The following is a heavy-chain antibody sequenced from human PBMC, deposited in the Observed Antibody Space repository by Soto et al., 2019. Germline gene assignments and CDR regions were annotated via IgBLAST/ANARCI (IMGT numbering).Heavy chain of an antibody. CDR3: ARDKSAYSYGAMDF. D-gene: IGHD5-18*01. V-gene: IGHV1-18*04. J-gene: IGHJ4*02. Sequence: ASVKVSCKTSGYTFTDYGVTWVRQAPGQGLEWMGWISTHNGDTIFAQNVQGRITMTADTVTSTVYMDLRSLTSDDTAVYYCARDKSAYSYGAMDFWGQGTLVTVSS. CDR1: GYTFTDYG. CDR2: ISTHNGDT.